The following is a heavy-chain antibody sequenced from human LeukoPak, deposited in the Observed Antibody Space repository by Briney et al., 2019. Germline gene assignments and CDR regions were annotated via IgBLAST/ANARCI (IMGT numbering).Heavy chain of an antibody. CDR1: RFTFSSYA. Sequence: GGSLRLSCAASRFTFSSYAMSWVRQAPGKGLEWVSAISGSGGSTYYADSVKGRFTISRDNSKNTLYLQMNSLRAEDTAVYYCAKSHLSETDAFDIWGQGTMVTVSS. J-gene: IGHJ3*02. CDR3: AKSHLSETDAFDI. V-gene: IGHV3-23*01. CDR2: ISGSGGST.